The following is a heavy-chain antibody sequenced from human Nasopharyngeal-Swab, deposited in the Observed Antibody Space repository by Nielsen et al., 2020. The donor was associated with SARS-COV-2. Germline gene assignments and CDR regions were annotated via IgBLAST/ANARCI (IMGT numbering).Heavy chain of an antibody. CDR1: GFTFGSYD. J-gene: IGHJ6*02. CDR3: ARGTYCSSTSCYASGMDV. Sequence: GESLKISCAASGFTFGSYDMHWVRQATGKGLEWVSTIGITGDPYYPGSVKGRFTISRENAKNSLYLQMNSLRAGDTAVYYCARGTYCSSTSCYASGMDVWGQGTTATVSS. CDR2: IGITGDP. V-gene: IGHV3-13*05. D-gene: IGHD2-2*01.